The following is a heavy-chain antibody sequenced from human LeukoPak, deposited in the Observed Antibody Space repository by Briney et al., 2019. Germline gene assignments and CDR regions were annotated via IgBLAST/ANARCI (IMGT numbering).Heavy chain of an antibody. J-gene: IGHJ6*02. CDR2: ISYDGSNK. CDR1: GFTFSSYG. V-gene: IGHV3-30*18. CDR3: AKDGSSSWYVYYYYGMDV. D-gene: IGHD6-13*01. Sequence: GRSLRLSCAASGFTFSSYGMHWVRQAPGKGLEWVAVISYDGSNKYYADSVKGRFTISRDNSKNTLYLQVNSLRAEDTAVYYCAKDGSSSWYVYYYYGMDVWGQGTTATVSS.